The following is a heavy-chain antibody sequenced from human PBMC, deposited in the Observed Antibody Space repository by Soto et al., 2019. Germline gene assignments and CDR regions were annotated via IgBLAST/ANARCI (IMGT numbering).Heavy chain of an antibody. J-gene: IGHJ4*02. CDR2: IWYDGSNT. D-gene: IGHD5-18*01. Sequence: QVQLVESGGGVVQPGRSLRLSCAASGFTFSNYGMHWVRQAPGKGLEWVAVIWYDGSNTFYADSVKGRFTISRDNSKNTGDLQMDSLRAEDTAVYYCASDSYGQYWGQGTLVPVAS. CDR3: ASDSYGQY. V-gene: IGHV3-33*01. CDR1: GFTFSNYG.